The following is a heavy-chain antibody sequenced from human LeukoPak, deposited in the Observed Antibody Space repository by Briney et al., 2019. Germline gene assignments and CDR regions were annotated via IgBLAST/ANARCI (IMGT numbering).Heavy chain of an antibody. CDR2: IWYDGSNK. J-gene: IGHJ4*02. D-gene: IGHD2-2*02. CDR3: ARDPAAAILLLLDY. CDR1: GFTFSSYG. V-gene: IGHV3-33*01. Sequence: GGSLRLSCAASGFTFSSYGMHWVRQAPGKGLEWVAVIWYDGSNKYYADSVKGRFTISRDNSKNTLCLQMNSLRAEDTAVYYCARDPAAAILLLLDYWGQGTLVTVSS.